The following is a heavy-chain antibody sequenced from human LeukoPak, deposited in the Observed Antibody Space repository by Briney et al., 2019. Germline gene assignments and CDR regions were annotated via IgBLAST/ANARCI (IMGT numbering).Heavy chain of an antibody. D-gene: IGHD3-3*02. CDR2: INHSGST. V-gene: IGHV4-30-2*01. Sequence: PSQTLSLTCAVSGGSISSGDYSWSWIRQPRGKGLEWIGEINHSGSTNYNPSLKSRVTISVDTSKNQFSLKLSSVTAADTAVYYCARAELAESAEDAFDIWGQGTMVTVSS. J-gene: IGHJ3*02. CDR3: ARAELAESAEDAFDI. CDR1: GGSISSGDYS.